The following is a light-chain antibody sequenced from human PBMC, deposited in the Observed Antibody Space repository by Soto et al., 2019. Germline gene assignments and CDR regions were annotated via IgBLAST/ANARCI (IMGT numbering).Light chain of an antibody. V-gene: IGKV3-20*01. J-gene: IGKJ3*01. CDR1: QSVSNNY. Sequence: EIVLTQSPGSLSLSPGERATLSCRASQSVSNNYLAWYQQKPGQAPRLLIYGESSRATGIPDRFSGSGSGTDFTLTISRLEPEDFAVYFCQHYGSSPGLLTFGPGTKVDIK. CDR3: QHYGSSPGLLT. CDR2: GES.